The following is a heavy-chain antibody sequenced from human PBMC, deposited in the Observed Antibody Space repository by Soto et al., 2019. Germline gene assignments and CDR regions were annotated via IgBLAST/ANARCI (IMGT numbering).Heavy chain of an antibody. J-gene: IGHJ4*02. V-gene: IGHV3-66*01. CDR2: IYSGGAT. CDR3: ARDGTYNWV. D-gene: IGHD1-1*01. CDR1: GFTVSNNY. Sequence: EVQLVESGGGLVQPGGSLRLSCAASGFTVSNNYMRWVRQAPGKGLEWVSLIYSGGATYYADSVKGRFTISRDNSKNTPYLQMKSLRAEDTAVYYCARDGTYNWVGGQGILVTVSS.